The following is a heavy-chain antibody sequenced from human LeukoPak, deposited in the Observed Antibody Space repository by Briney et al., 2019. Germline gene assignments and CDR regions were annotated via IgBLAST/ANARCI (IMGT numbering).Heavy chain of an antibody. CDR3: ARDKAAAGLGPFDY. V-gene: IGHV1-69*01. Sequence: SVKVSCKASGGTFIIYAISWVRQAPGQGGEWMGGIIPIFGTANYAQKFQGRVTITADESTSTAYMELSSLRSEDTAVYYCARDKAAAGLGPFDYWGQGTLVTVSS. J-gene: IGHJ4*02. CDR1: GGTFIIYA. D-gene: IGHD6-13*01. CDR2: IIPIFGTA.